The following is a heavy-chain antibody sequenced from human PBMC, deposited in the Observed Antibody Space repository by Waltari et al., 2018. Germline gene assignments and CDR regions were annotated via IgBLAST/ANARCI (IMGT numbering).Heavy chain of an antibody. V-gene: IGHV2-5*02. J-gene: IGHJ4*02. D-gene: IGHD3-3*01. Sequence: QIPLKESGPTLVKPTPTLTLTCTFSGFSLSPSGVGLRWIRPPPGKDLEWLALIYWDDDKRYSPTLKSRLTITKDTSKNQVVLTMTNMDPVDTATYYCAHSGDPKFGSGYVDDWGQGILVTVSS. CDR1: GFSLSPSGVG. CDR3: AHSGDPKFGSGYVDD. CDR2: IYWDDDK.